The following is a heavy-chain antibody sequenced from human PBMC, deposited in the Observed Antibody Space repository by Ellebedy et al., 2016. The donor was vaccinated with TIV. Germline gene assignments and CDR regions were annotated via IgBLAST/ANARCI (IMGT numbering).Heavy chain of an antibody. Sequence: ASVKVSCKASGYSFTSYYMHWVRQAPGQGLEMMGVINPGGGSTSYAQKLQGRVTMTRDTSTRTVYMELSSLRSDDTAVYYCARMAHTSSPPQFDYWGQGTLVTVSS. CDR2: INPGGGST. J-gene: IGHJ4*02. CDR1: GYSFTSYY. D-gene: IGHD6-6*01. V-gene: IGHV1-46*04. CDR3: ARMAHTSSPPQFDY.